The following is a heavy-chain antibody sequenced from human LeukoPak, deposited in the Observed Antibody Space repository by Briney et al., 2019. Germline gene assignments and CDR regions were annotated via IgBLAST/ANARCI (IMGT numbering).Heavy chain of an antibody. Sequence: GGSLRLSCAASGFTFSSYWMSWVRQAPGKGLEWVSGISGSGGSTYYADSVKGRFTISRDNSKNTLYLQMNSLRAEDTAVYYCAKVGGITIYSFGPDYWGQGTLVTVSS. J-gene: IGHJ4*02. V-gene: IGHV3-23*01. CDR3: AKVGGITIYSFGPDY. CDR1: GFTFSSYW. CDR2: ISGSGGST. D-gene: IGHD3-9*01.